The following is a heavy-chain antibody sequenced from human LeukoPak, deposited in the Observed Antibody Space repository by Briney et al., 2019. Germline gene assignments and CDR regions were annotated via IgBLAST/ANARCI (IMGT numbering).Heavy chain of an antibody. CDR1: GLTFSTYW. J-gene: IGHJ4*02. CDR3: ARDRRSGYDFYYFDY. D-gene: IGHD5-12*01. CDR2: INHDGSER. Sequence: PGGSLRLSCAASGLTFSTYWMTWVRQAPGKGLEWVANINHDGSERYYVDSVRGRFTISRDNAKNSLYLRMNSLRAADTAVYYCARDRRSGYDFYYFDYWGQGTLVTVSS. V-gene: IGHV3-7*01.